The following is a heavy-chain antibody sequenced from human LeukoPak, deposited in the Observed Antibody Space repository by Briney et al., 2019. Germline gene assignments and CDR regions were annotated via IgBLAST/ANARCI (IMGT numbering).Heavy chain of an antibody. CDR2: IYTSGST. CDR1: GGSISSYY. J-gene: IGHJ6*02. D-gene: IGHD3-3*01. Sequence: PSETLSLTCTVSGGSISSYYWSWIRQPAGKGLEWIGRIYTSGSTNYNPSLKSRVTMSVDTSKNQFSLKLSSVTAADTAVYYCARDRRVYDFWSGYPLGYYGMDVWGQGTTVTVSS. V-gene: IGHV4-4*07. CDR3: ARDRRVYDFWSGYPLGYYGMDV.